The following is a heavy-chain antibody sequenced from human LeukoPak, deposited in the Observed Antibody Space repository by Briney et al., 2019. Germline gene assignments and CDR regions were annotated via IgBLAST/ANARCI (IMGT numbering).Heavy chain of an antibody. CDR1: GFTLSNNY. V-gene: IGHV3-66*01. Sequence: PGGSLRLSCAASGFTLSNNYMNWVRQAPGKGLEWVSLIYSGGDTHYADSAKGRFTISRDSSKNTLYLQMNSLRAEDTAVYYCARDPPAVRTNTYAWGQGTLVTVSS. D-gene: IGHD4/OR15-4a*01. J-gene: IGHJ5*02. CDR2: IYSGGDT. CDR3: ARDPPAVRTNTYA.